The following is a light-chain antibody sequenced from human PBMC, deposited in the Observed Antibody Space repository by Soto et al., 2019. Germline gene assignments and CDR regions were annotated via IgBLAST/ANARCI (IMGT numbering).Light chain of an antibody. CDR3: QQASAFPIT. V-gene: IGKV1-12*01. J-gene: IGKJ5*01. Sequence: DIQMTQSQSFVSASVGDRVTVTCRASQGISRWLAWYQQKPGKAPKLLIYTASTLGSGVPSRFSGSGSGTDFTLTLSSLQPEDFATYYCQQASAFPITFGQGTRLEIK. CDR1: QGISRW. CDR2: TAS.